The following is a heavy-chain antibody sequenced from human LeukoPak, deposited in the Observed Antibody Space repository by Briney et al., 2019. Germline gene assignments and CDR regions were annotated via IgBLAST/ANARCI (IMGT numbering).Heavy chain of an antibody. CDR2: IKQDGSEK. CDR1: GFTFSSYW. D-gene: IGHD3-10*01. CDR3: ARPGSDMVRGATHFDY. J-gene: IGHJ4*02. V-gene: IGHV3-7*01. Sequence: GGLRLSCAASGFTFSSYWMSWVRQAPGKGLEWVATIKQDGSEKYYVDSVKGRFTISRDNAKNSLYLQMNSLRAEDTAVYYCARPGSDMVRGATHFDYWGQGTLVTVSS.